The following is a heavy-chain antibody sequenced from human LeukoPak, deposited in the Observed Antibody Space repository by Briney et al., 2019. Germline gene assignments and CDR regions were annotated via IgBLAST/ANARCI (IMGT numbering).Heavy chain of an antibody. V-gene: IGHV3-48*04. CDR3: ARGGAARPDI. CDR1: GFTVSSNY. Sequence: GGSLRLSCAASGFTVSSNYMSWVRQAPGKGLEWVSYISSSSTSIDYADSVRGRFTISRDNARNSLYLQMNSLRAEDMAVYYCARGGAARPDIWGQGTMVIVSS. D-gene: IGHD6-6*01. J-gene: IGHJ3*02. CDR2: ISSSSTSI.